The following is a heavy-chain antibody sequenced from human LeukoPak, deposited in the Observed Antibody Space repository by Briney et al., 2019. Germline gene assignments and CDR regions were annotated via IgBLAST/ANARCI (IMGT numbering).Heavy chain of an antibody. CDR1: GFTFSSYA. J-gene: IGHJ4*02. Sequence: GGSLRLSCAASGFTFSSYAMSWVRQPPGKGLEWVSAISGGGGSTYYADSVKGRFTISRDNSKNTLYLQMGSLRAEDMAVYYCAREYCSGGNCYKQFDYWGQGTLVTVSS. D-gene: IGHD2-15*01. CDR3: AREYCSGGNCYKQFDY. CDR2: ISGGGGST. V-gene: IGHV3-23*01.